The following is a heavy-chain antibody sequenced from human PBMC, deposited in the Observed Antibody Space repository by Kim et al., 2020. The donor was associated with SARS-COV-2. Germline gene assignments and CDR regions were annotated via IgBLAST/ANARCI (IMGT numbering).Heavy chain of an antibody. CDR2: INPSGGST. CDR3: ARRALGDGYKN. CDR1: GYTFTSYY. D-gene: IGHD3-10*01. V-gene: IGHV1-46*01. J-gene: IGHJ4*02. Sequence: ASVKVSCKASGYTFTSYYMHWVRQAPGQGLEWMGIINPSGGSTSYAQKFQGRVTMTRDTSTGTVYMELSSLRSEDTAVYYCARRALGDGYKNWGQGTLVTVSS.